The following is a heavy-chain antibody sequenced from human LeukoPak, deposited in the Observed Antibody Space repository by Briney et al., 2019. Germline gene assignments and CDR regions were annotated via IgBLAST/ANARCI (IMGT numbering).Heavy chain of an antibody. CDR3: AKGRIAVAFGWFDP. D-gene: IGHD6-19*01. CDR2: ISYDGSNK. V-gene: IGHV3-30-3*01. J-gene: IGHJ5*02. Sequence: GGSLRLSCAASGFTFSSYAMHWVRQAPGKGLEWVAVISYDGSNKYYADSVKGRFTISRDNSKNTLYLQMNSLRAEDTAVYYCAKGRIAVAFGWFDPWGQGTLVTVSS. CDR1: GFTFSSYA.